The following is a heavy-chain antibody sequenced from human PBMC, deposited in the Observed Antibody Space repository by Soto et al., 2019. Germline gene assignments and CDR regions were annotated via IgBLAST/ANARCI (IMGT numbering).Heavy chain of an antibody. CDR3: AKNGQPPCSYVGMDV. D-gene: IGHD2-15*01. J-gene: IGHJ6*02. CDR1: GYTFTRYG. V-gene: IGHV1-18*01. CDR2: ISGYNGDT. Sequence: QGQLVQSGPEVKKPGASVKVSCKASGYTFTRYGISWVRQAPGQGLEWMGWISGYNGDTNYAQKVQGRVTMTIDPAASTAYVEWRSLTSHDTARYYCAKNGQPPCSYVGMDVWGQGATVTVSS.